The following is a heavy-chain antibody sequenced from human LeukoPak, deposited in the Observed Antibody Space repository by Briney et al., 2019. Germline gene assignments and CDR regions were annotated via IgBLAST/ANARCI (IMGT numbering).Heavy chain of an antibody. CDR1: GFTFSTYS. Sequence: PGGSLRLSCAASGFTFSTYSMNWVRQAPGKGLEWVSSISSSSSYIYYAHSVKGRFTISRDNAKNSLYLQTNSLRAEGTAVYYCAGDRESSSWFDYWGQGTLVTVSS. CDR3: AGDRESSSWFDY. CDR2: ISSSSSYI. V-gene: IGHV3-21*01. J-gene: IGHJ4*02. D-gene: IGHD6-13*01.